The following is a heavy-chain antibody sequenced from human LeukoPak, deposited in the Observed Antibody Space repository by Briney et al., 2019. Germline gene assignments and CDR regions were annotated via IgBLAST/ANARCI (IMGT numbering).Heavy chain of an antibody. CDR3: ATLGTTMVRGQRTGY. D-gene: IGHD3-10*01. CDR1: GGSISSYY. Sequence: PSETLSLTCTVSGGSISSYYWSWIRQPAGKGLEWVGRIYTSGSTNYNPSLKSRVTMSVDTSKNQFSLKLSSVTAADTAVYYCATLGTTMVRGQRTGYWGQGTLVTVSS. CDR2: IYTSGST. J-gene: IGHJ4*02. V-gene: IGHV4-4*07.